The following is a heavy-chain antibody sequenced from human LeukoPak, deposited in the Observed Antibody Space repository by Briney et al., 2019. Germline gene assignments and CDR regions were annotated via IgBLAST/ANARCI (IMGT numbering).Heavy chain of an antibody. J-gene: IGHJ4*02. CDR1: GGSISSSSYY. CDR3: ARDPRGAGNYFDY. V-gene: IGHV4-39*07. Sequence: PSETLSLTCTVSGGSISSSSYYWGWIRQPPGKGLEWIGSIYYSGSTYYNPSLKSRVTISVDTSKNQFSLKLSSVTAADTAVYYCARDPRGAGNYFDYWGQGTLVTVSS. D-gene: IGHD6-19*01. CDR2: IYYSGST.